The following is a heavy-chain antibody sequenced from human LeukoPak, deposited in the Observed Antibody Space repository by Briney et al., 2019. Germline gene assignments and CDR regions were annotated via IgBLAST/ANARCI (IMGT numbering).Heavy chain of an antibody. CDR1: GDSISSYY. D-gene: IGHD5-18*01. V-gene: IGHV4-59*01. CDR2: IYYSGST. Sequence: PSETLSLTCTVSGDSISSYYWSWIRQPPGKGLEWIGYIYYSGSTNYNPSLKSRVTISVDTSKNQFSLKLSSVTAADTAVYYCAREDRYSYGFLWGQGTLVTVSS. J-gene: IGHJ4*02. CDR3: AREDRYSYGFL.